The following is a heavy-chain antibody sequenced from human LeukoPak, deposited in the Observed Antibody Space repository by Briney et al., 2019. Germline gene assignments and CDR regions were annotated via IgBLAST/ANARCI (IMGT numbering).Heavy chain of an antibody. Sequence: ASVKVSCKASGYTFTGYYMHWVRQAPGQGLEWMGRINPNSGGTNYAQKFQGRVTMTRDTSISTAYMELSRLRSDDTAVYYCARRKYSSSSPHYYYYYIDVWGKGTTVTVS. D-gene: IGHD6-6*01. CDR3: ARRKYSSSSPHYYYYYIDV. CDR1: GYTFTGYY. CDR2: INPNSGGT. V-gene: IGHV1-2*06. J-gene: IGHJ6*03.